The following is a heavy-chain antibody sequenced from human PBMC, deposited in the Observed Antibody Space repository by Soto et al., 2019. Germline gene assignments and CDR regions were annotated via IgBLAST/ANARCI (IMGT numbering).Heavy chain of an antibody. Sequence: GGSLRLSCVASGFTFTSYWMSCFRQAPGKGLEWVANIKGDGSEKRYVDSVKGRLTISRDNAKNSVYLQMNSLRVEDTALYYCGRDEVRNGVGVWGQGTTVTVSS. CDR2: IKGDGSEK. CDR3: GRDEVRNGVGV. V-gene: IGHV3-7*01. CDR1: GFTFTSYW. J-gene: IGHJ6*02.